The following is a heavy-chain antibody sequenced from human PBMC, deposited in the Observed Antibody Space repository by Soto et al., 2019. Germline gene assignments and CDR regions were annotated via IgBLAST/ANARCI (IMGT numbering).Heavy chain of an antibody. D-gene: IGHD3-10*01. CDR1: GGSISSGDYY. Sequence: PSETLSLTCTVSGGSISSGDYYWSWIRQPPGKGLEWIGYIYYSGSTYYNPSLKSRVTISVDTSKNQFSLKLSSVTAADTAVYYCARGSGLWFGDRLQNWFDPWGQGTLVTVSS. J-gene: IGHJ5*02. V-gene: IGHV4-30-4*01. CDR2: IYYSGST. CDR3: ARGSGLWFGDRLQNWFDP.